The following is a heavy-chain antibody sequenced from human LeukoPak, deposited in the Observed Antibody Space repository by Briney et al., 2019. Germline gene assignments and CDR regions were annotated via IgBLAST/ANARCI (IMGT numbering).Heavy chain of an antibody. V-gene: IGHV1-2*02. CDR1: GYTFTGYY. CDR2: INPNSGGT. J-gene: IGHJ3*02. Sequence: ASVKVSCKASGYTFTGYYMHWVRQAPGQGLEWMGWINPNSGGTNYAQKFQGRVTMTRDTSISTGYMELRRLRSDDTAVYYCARGEFGRSGQSETDAFDIWGQGTMVTVSS. CDR3: ARGEFGRSGQSETDAFDI. D-gene: IGHD3-10*01.